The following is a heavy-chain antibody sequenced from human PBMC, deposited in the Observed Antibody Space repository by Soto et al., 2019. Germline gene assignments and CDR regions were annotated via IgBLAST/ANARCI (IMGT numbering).Heavy chain of an antibody. CDR1: GGSISSGGYY. J-gene: IGHJ6*02. CDR3: ARGAMITFGGVIVYYYYYGMDV. Sequence: QVQLQESGPGLVKPSQTLSLTCTVSGGSISSGGYYWSWIRQHPGKGLEWIGYIYYSGSTYYNPSLKSRVTISGETSKNQCSLKLSSVTAADTAVYYCARGAMITFGGVIVYYYYYGMDVWGQGTTVTVSS. CDR2: IYYSGST. D-gene: IGHD3-16*02. V-gene: IGHV4-31*03.